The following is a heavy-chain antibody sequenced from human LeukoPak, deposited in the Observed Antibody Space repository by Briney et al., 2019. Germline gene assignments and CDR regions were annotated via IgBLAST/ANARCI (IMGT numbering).Heavy chain of an antibody. Sequence: SETLSLTCAVSGGSISSGGYSWSWIRQPPGKGLEWIGYIYHSGSTYYNPSLKSRVTISVDRSKNQFSLKLSSVTAADTAVYYCARVGYYDFWSGYYTCNWFDPWGQGTLVTVSS. CDR1: GGSISSGGYS. J-gene: IGHJ5*02. CDR2: IYHSGST. CDR3: ARVGYYDFWSGYYTCNWFDP. D-gene: IGHD3-3*01. V-gene: IGHV4-30-2*01.